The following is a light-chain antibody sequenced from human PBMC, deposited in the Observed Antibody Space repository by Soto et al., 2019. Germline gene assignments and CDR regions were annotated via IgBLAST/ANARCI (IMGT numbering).Light chain of an antibody. CDR2: AAS. CDR3: LQDYKYPWT. Sequence: AIQMTQSPSSLSASVGDRVTITCRASQGIGNDLGWYQEKPGKAPNLLIYAASNLQSGGPSRFSRSGSGTDFTLTISSLQPEDFATYYCLQDYKYPWTFGQGTKLEIK. V-gene: IGKV1-6*01. CDR1: QGIGND. J-gene: IGKJ1*01.